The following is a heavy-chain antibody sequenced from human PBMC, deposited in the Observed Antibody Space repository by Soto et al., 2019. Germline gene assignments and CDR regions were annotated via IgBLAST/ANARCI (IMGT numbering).Heavy chain of an antibody. J-gene: IGHJ5*01. D-gene: IGHD6-6*01. Sequence: EVQLVESGGGSVNPGGSVRLSCAASGFTFTDAWMNWVRQVPGEGLEWVGHVKSQIDGGTTDSAAALDGRVTISRDDSKNMVYLQMNRLRTDETAVYYCATGSARFDFWGQGTLVTVSS. V-gene: IGHV3-15*01. CDR2: VKSQIDGGTT. CDR1: GFTFTDAW. CDR3: ATGSARFDF.